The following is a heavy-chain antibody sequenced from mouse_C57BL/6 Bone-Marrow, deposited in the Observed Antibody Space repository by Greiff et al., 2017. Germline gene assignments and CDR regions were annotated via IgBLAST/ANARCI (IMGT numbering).Heavy chain of an antibody. CDR3: ARRWLLRGY. J-gene: IGHJ2*01. CDR2: IHPNSGST. CDR1: GYTFTSYW. D-gene: IGHD2-3*01. Sequence: VQLQQPGAELVKPGASVKLSCKASGYTFTSYWMHWVKQRPGQGLEWIGMIHPNSGSTNYNEKFKSKATLTVDTSSSTAYMQLSSLTSEDSAVYYCARRWLLRGYWGQGTTLTVSS. V-gene: IGHV1-64*01.